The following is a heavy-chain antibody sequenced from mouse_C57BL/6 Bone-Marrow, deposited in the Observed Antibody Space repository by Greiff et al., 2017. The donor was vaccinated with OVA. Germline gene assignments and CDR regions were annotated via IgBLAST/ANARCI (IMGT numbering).Heavy chain of an antibody. CDR1: GYTFTSYG. V-gene: IGHV1-81*01. D-gene: IGHD1-1*01. Sequence: QVQLMESGAELARPGASVKLSCKASGYTFTSYGISWVKQRTGQGLEWIGEIYPRSGNTYYNEKFKGKATLTADKSSSTAYMELRSLTSEDSAVYFCAREVITTYGYFDVWGTGTTVTVSS. J-gene: IGHJ1*03. CDR2: IYPRSGNT. CDR3: AREVITTYGYFDV.